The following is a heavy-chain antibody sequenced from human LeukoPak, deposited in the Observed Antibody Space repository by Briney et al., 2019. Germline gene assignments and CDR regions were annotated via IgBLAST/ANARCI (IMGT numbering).Heavy chain of an antibody. CDR3: AKDPRDYDFWSGQD. D-gene: IGHD3-3*01. Sequence: PGGSLRLSCAASGFTFSSYAMSWVRQAPGKGLEWVSAISGSGGSTYYADSVKGRFTISRDNSKNTLYLQMNSLRAEDTAVYYCAKDPRDYDFWSGQDWGQGTLDTVSS. CDR2: ISGSGGST. CDR1: GFTFSSYA. J-gene: IGHJ4*02. V-gene: IGHV3-23*01.